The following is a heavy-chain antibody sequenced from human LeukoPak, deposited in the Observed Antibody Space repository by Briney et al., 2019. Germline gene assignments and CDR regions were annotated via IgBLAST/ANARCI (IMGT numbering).Heavy chain of an antibody. CDR1: GFTFSSYA. Sequence: GGSLRLSCAASGFTFSSYAMSWVRQAPGKGLEWVSAISGGSASGGRTYYADAVKGRFTISRDNSKNTLYLQMNSLRAEDTAVYYCAKGLQWELPCDYWGQGTLVTVSS. CDR2: ISGGSASGGRT. V-gene: IGHV3-23*01. CDR3: AKGLQWELPCDY. D-gene: IGHD1-26*01. J-gene: IGHJ4*02.